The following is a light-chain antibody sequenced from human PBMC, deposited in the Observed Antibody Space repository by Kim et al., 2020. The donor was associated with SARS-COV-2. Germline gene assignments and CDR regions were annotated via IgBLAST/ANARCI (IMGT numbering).Light chain of an antibody. CDR3: SSYTSSSTLWV. CDR2: DVS. J-gene: IGLJ3*02. V-gene: IGLV2-14*04. CDR1: GSAVGGYNY. Sequence: SITLACTGTGSAVGGYNYVSWYQQHPGKAPKLMIYDVSKRPSGVSNRFSGSKSGNTASLTISGLQAEDEADYYCSSYTSSSTLWVFGGGTQLTVL.